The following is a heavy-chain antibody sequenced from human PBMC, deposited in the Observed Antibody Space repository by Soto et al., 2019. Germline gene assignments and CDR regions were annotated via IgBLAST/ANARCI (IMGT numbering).Heavy chain of an antibody. V-gene: IGHV4-38-2*01. J-gene: IGHJ5*02. CDR3: ARGAATVTPGWFDP. Sequence: PSETLSLTCAVPGYSISSGYYWGWIRQTPGKGLEWIASIYHSGSTYYNPSLKSRVTISVDTSKNQFSLKLTSVTAADTAVYYCARGAATVTPGWFDPWGQGIMVTVSS. CDR1: GYSISSGYY. D-gene: IGHD4-17*01. CDR2: IYHSGST.